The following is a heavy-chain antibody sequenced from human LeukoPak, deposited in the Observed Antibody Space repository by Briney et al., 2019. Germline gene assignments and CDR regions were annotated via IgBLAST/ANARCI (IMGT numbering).Heavy chain of an antibody. CDR2: ISAYNGNT. J-gene: IGHJ1*01. V-gene: IGHV1-18*01. Sequence: ASVKVSCKASGYTFTSYVISWVRQAPGQGLEWMGWISAYNGNTNYAQKLQGRVTMTTDTSTSTAYMELRSLRSDDTAVYYCARGGLGYYYGSGSYKHWGQGTLVTVSS. CDR1: GYTFTSYV. D-gene: IGHD3-10*01. CDR3: ARGGLGYYYGSGSYKH.